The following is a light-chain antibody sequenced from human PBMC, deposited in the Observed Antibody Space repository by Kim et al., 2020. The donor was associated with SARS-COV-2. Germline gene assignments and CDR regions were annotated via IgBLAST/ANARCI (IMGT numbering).Light chain of an antibody. J-gene: IGLJ1*01. CDR1: KLGNKY. Sequence: PGQAASINCSGDKLGNKYAPWYQQKPGLSPSLVIYQHEKRPSGIPERFSGSNSGNSATLTISGTQAMDEADYFCLAWDSSSGSYVFGPGTKVTVL. CDR3: LAWDSSSGSYV. CDR2: QHE. V-gene: IGLV3-1*01.